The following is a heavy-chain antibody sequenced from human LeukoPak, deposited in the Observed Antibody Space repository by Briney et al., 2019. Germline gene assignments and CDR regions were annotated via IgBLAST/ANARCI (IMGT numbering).Heavy chain of an antibody. CDR3: ARDSRYYDFWSGYLDY. CDR2: ISTSGNT. V-gene: IGHV4-4*07. D-gene: IGHD3-3*01. J-gene: IGHJ4*02. CDR1: SGFISNYY. Sequence: AETLSLTCSVSSGFISNYYWSWIRQPAGKGLEWIGRISTSGNTNYSPSLKSRVTMSVDTSKNQFFLNLRSVTAADTAVYYCARDSRYYDFWSGYLDYWGQGALVTVSS.